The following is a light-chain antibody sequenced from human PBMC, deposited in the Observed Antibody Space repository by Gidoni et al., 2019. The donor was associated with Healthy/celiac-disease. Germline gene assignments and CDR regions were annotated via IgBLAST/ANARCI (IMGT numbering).Light chain of an antibody. J-gene: IGLJ3*02. CDR2: VVS. CDR3: CSYAGSSTWV. CDR1: SRDVGSYNL. V-gene: IGLV2-23*02. Sequence: QSALTQPASVSGSPGQSITISCTGTSRDVGSYNLVSWYQQHPGKAPKLMIYVVSKRPSGVSNRFSGSKSGNTASLTISGLQAEDEADYYCCSYAGSSTWVFGGGTKLTVL.